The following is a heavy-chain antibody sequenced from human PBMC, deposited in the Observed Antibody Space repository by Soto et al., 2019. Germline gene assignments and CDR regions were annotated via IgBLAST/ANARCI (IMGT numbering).Heavy chain of an antibody. D-gene: IGHD6-13*01. V-gene: IGHV4-4*02. J-gene: IGHJ5*02. CDR3: ARTYSSSWYGYNWFDP. Sequence: SETLSLTCAVSSGSISSSNWWSWVRQPPGKGLEWIGEIYHSGSTNYNPSLKSRVTISVDKSKNQFSLKLSSVTAADTAVYYCARTYSSSWYGYNWFDPWGQGTLVTVSS. CDR1: SGSISSSNW. CDR2: IYHSGST.